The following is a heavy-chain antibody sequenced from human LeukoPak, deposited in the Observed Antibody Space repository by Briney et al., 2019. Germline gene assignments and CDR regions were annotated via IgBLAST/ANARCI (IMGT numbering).Heavy chain of an antibody. J-gene: IGHJ4*02. CDR1: GFIFSSNA. CDR2: ISNSGDST. CDR3: AKRRPYYDSSGYLDY. D-gene: IGHD3-22*01. Sequence: HPGGSLRLPCAASGFIFSSNAMSWVRQAPGKGLEWVSGISNSGDSTYYADSVKGRFTISRDNSKNTLYLQMNTLRAEDTAVYYCAKRRPYYDSSGYLDYWGQGTLVTVSS. V-gene: IGHV3-23*01.